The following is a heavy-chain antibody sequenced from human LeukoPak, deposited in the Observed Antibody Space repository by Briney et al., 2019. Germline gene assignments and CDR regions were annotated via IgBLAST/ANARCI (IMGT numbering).Heavy chain of an antibody. D-gene: IGHD3-22*01. J-gene: IGHJ3*02. Sequence: SETLSLTCAVSGYSISSGYYWGWIRQPPGKGLEWIGSIYHSGSTYYNPSLKSRVTISVDTSKNQFSLKLSSVTAADTAVYYCAATYDSSGYYAFDIWGQGTMVTVSS. CDR1: GYSISSGYY. V-gene: IGHV4-38-2*01. CDR3: AATYDSSGYYAFDI. CDR2: IYHSGST.